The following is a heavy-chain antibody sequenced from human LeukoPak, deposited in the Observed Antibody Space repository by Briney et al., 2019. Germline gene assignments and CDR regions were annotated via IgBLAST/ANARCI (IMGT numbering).Heavy chain of an antibody. CDR3: VRDGRYCSGGRCFPI. V-gene: IGHV3-48*03. CDR2: ISSSGSAM. CDR1: GFTFRSYE. D-gene: IGHD2-15*01. Sequence: GGSLRLSCAASGFTFRSYEMNWVRQAPGKGLEWVSFISSSGSAMYYADSVKGRFTISRDNAKNSLYLQMNSLRAEDTALYYCVRDGRYCSGGRCFPIWGQGTLATVST. J-gene: IGHJ4*02.